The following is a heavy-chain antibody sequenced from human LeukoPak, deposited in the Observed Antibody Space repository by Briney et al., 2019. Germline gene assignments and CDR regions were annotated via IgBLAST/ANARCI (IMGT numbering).Heavy chain of an antibody. CDR1: GFTFSSYT. D-gene: IGHD4-17*01. CDR3: AIIPLIQTTVTTKGEGDY. Sequence: GSLRLSCAASGFTFSSYTMSWIRQPPGKGLEWIGEINHSGSTNYNPSLKSRVTISVDTSKNQFSLKLGSVTAADTAVYYCAIIPLIQTTVTTKGEGDYWGQGTLVTVSS. J-gene: IGHJ4*02. V-gene: IGHV4-34*08. CDR2: INHSGST.